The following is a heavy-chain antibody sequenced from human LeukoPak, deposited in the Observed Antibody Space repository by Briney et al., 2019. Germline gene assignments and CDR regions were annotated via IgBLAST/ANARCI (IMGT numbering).Heavy chain of an antibody. CDR3: ASGRYFDWLFGGDESTPFDY. D-gene: IGHD3-9*01. Sequence: SETLSLTCTVSGGSIRSSNYYWGWIRQPPGKGLEWIGIIYYSGSTYYNPSLKSRVTISVDTSKNQFSLKLTSVTAADTAVYYCASGRYFDWLFGGDESTPFDYWGQGTLVTVSS. CDR2: IYYSGST. J-gene: IGHJ4*02. V-gene: IGHV4-39*07. CDR1: GGSIRSSNYY.